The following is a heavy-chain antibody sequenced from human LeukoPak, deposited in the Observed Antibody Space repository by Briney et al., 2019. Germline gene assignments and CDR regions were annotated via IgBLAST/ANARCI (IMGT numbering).Heavy chain of an antibody. V-gene: IGHV1-18*01. CDR3: ASTAWNDGGGDI. J-gene: IGHJ3*02. CDR2: INAYNGNT. CDR1: GYTFTSYI. Sequence: ASVKVSCKASGYTFTSYIISWVRQAPGQGLEWMGWINAYNGNTDYAQRVQGRVTMTTDTSTSTAYMEVRSLRSDDTAVYYCASTAWNDGGGDIWGQGTMVTVSS. D-gene: IGHD1-1*01.